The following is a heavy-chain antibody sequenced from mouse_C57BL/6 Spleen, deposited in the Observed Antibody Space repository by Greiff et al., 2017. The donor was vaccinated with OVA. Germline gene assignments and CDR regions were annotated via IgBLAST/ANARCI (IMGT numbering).Heavy chain of an antibody. D-gene: IGHD1-1*01. CDR3: ARTDYGSSYLYWYFDV. V-gene: IGHV1-26*01. CDR1: GYTFTDYY. J-gene: IGHJ1*03. CDR2: INPNNGGT. Sequence: EVQLQQSGPELVKPGASVKISCKASGYTFTDYYMNWVKQSHGKSLEWIGDINPNNGGTSYNQKFKGKATLTVDKSSSTAYMELRSLTSEDSAVYYCARTDYGSSYLYWYFDVWGTGTTVTVSS.